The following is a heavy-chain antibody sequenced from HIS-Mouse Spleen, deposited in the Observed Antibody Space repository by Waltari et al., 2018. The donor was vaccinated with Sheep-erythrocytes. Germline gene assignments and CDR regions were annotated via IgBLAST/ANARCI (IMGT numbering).Heavy chain of an antibody. V-gene: IGHV3-21*01. J-gene: IGHJ4*02. D-gene: IGHD1-26*01. CDR1: GFTLSSHG. CDR3: ARVASGATFDY. CDR2: ISSSSSYI. Sequence: EVQLVESGGGLVKPGGSLRLSCAASGFTLSSHGMNWVRQAPGKGLEWFSSISSSSSYIYYADSVKGRFTISRDNAKNSLYLQMNSLRAEDTAVYYCARVASGATFDYWGQGTLVTVSS.